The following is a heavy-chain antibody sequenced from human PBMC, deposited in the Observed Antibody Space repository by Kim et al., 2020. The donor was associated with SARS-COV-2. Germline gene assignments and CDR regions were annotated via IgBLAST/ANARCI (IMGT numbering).Heavy chain of an antibody. CDR3: ARGGYSSSSYYYGMDV. J-gene: IGHJ6*02. D-gene: IGHD6-6*01. CDR2: IIPIFGTA. V-gene: IGHV1-69*13. CDR1: GGTFSIYA. Sequence: SVKVSCKASGGTFSIYAISWVRQAPGQGLEWMGGIIPIFGTANYAQKFQGRVTITADESTSTAYMELSSLRSEDTAVYYCARGGYSSSSYYYGMDVWGQGTTVTVSS.